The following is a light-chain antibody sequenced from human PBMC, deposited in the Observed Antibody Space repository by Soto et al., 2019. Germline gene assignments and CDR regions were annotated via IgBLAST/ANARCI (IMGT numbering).Light chain of an antibody. J-gene: IGKJ2*01. CDR3: QQYDYYPYT. CDR1: QSISSW. V-gene: IGKV1-5*03. CDR2: KAS. Sequence: DIQMTQSPSTLSASVGDRVTITCRASQSISSWLASYQQKPGEAPKILIYKASTLESGVPSRFSGSGSGTEFTLTISSLQPDDFATYYCQQYDYYPYTFGQGTKLEIK.